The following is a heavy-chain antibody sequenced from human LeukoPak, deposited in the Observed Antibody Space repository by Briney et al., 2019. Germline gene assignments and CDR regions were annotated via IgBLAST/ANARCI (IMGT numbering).Heavy chain of an antibody. CDR2: ISYDGSNK. J-gene: IGHJ4*02. CDR3: ARDSQSSGCLDY. CDR1: GFTFSSYA. Sequence: GGSLRLSCAASGFTFSSYAMHWVRQAPGKGLEWVAVISYDGSNKYYADSVKGRFTISRDNSKNTLYLQMNSLRAEDTAVYYCARDSQSSGCLDYWGQGTLVTVSS. V-gene: IGHV3-30*04. D-gene: IGHD3-22*01.